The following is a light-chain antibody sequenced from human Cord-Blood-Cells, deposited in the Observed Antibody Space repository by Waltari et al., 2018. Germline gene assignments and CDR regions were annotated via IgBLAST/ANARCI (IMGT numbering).Light chain of an antibody. J-gene: IGLJ3*02. CDR1: SSHIGAGYH. CDR3: QSYDSSLSGSV. CDR2: GNS. Sequence: QSVLTQPPSVSGAPGQRGTISCTGSSSHIGAGYHVHWYQQLPGTAPKLLIYGNSNRPSGVPDRFSGSKSGTSASLAITGLQAEDEADYYCQSYDSSLSGSVFGGGTKLTVL. V-gene: IGLV1-40*01.